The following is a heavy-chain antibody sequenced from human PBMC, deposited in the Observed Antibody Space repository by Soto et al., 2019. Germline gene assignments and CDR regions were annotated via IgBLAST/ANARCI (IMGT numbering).Heavy chain of an antibody. V-gene: IGHV3-30-3*01. D-gene: IGHD2-2*01. CDR1: GFTFSSYA. CDR2: ISYDGSNK. Sequence: GGSLRLSCATSGFTFSSYAIHWVRQAPGNGLEWVAVISYDGSNKNYADSVKGRFTISRDNSKNTVDLQMNSLRAEDTSVYYCARDGVGVVPAAIRFDYWGQGTLVTVSS. CDR3: ARDGVGVVPAAIRFDY. J-gene: IGHJ4*02.